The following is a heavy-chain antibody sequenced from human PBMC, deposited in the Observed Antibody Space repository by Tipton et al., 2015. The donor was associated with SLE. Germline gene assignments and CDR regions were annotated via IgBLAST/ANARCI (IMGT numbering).Heavy chain of an antibody. V-gene: IGHV4-39*07. J-gene: IGHJ4*02. D-gene: IGHD2-15*01. CDR1: GDSINSNTFY. CDR2: VFYTGSP. Sequence: GLVKPSETLSLTCSVSGDSINSNTFYWGWIRQPPGKGLEYIGAVFYTGSPYYNPSLESRVTISVDTSRNQFSLKLTSVTAADTAVYYCARTSGLLYPFLYFDYWGPGTLVTVSS. CDR3: ARTSGLLYPFLYFDY.